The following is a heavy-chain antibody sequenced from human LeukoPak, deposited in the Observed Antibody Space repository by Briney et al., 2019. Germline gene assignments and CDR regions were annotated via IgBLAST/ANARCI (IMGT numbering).Heavy chain of an antibody. CDR3: ARDTSQYSSSLDY. CDR2: ISGSGSGGST. Sequence: GGSLRLSCAASGFTFSSSALSWGRQAPGEGLEWGSSISGSGSGGSTYYADSVKGRFTISRDNAKNSLYLQMNSLRAEDTAVYYCARDTSQYSSSLDYWGQGTLVTVSS. J-gene: IGHJ4*02. V-gene: IGHV3-23*01. CDR1: GFTFSSSA. D-gene: IGHD6-6*01.